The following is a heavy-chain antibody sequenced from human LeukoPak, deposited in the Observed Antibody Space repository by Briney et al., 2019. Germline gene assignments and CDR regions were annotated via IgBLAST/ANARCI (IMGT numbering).Heavy chain of an antibody. V-gene: IGHV3-21*01. J-gene: IGHJ6*02. Sequence: ADSVKGRLTISRDNANNSLYLQMNSLRAEDTAVYYCAREEVGTTVVMGPDDYYYYYGMDVWGQGTTVTVSS. D-gene: IGHD4-17*01. CDR3: AREEVGTTVVMGPDDYYYYYGMDV.